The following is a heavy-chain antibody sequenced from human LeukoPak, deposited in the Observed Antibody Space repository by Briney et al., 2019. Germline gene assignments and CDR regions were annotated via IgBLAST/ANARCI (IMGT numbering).Heavy chain of an antibody. D-gene: IGHD3-10*01. Sequence: GASVKVSCKASGYTFTCYYVHWVRQAPGQGLEWMGRINPNSGGTNYAQKFQGRVTMTRDTSISTAYMELSSLRSDDTALYYCARELGDGSGGMDVWGQGTTVIVSS. CDR1: GYTFTCYY. J-gene: IGHJ6*02. CDR2: INPNSGGT. CDR3: ARELGDGSGGMDV. V-gene: IGHV1-2*06.